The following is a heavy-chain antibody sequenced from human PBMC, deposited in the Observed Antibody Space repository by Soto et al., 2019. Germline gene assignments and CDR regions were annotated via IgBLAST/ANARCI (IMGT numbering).Heavy chain of an antibody. V-gene: IGHV1-69*02. D-gene: IGHD2-15*01. CDR1: GGTFSSYT. J-gene: IGHJ4*02. CDR2: IIPILGIA. Sequence: QVQLVQSGAEVKKPGSSVKVSCKASGGTFSSYTISWVRQAPGQGLEWMGRIIPILGIANYAKKFQGRVTITADKSTSTAYMELRSLRSEDTAVYYCARGGCSGGSCYATFDYWGQGTLVTVSS. CDR3: ARGGCSGGSCYATFDY.